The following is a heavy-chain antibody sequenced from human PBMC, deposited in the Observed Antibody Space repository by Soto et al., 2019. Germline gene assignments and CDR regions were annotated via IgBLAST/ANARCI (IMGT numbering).Heavy chain of an antibody. V-gene: IGHV3-21*01. D-gene: IGHD2-15*01. Sequence: GGSLRLSCAASGFTFSSYSMNWVRQAPGKGLEWVSSISSSSSYIYYADSVKGRFTISRDNAKNSLYLQMNSLRAEDTAVYYCARDTPGSWFDPWGQGTLVTVSS. CDR2: ISSSSSYI. CDR3: ARDTPGSWFDP. J-gene: IGHJ5*02. CDR1: GFTFSSYS.